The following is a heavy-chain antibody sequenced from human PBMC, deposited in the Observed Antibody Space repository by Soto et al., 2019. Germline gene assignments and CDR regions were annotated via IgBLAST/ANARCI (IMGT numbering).Heavy chain of an antibody. CDR3: ATPRGLTTVDYFDY. D-gene: IGHD4-17*01. J-gene: IGHJ4*02. CDR1: GGTFSSYA. Sequence: GASVKVSCKASGGTFSSYAISWVRQAPGQGLEWMGGIIPIFGTANYAQKFQGRVTITADESTSTAYMELSSLRSEDTAVYYCATPRGLTTVDYFDYWGQRTLVPASS. CDR2: IIPIFGTA. V-gene: IGHV1-69*13.